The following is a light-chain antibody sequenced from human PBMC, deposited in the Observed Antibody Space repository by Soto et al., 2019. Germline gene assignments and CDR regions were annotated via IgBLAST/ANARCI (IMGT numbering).Light chain of an antibody. V-gene: IGKV1-16*01. J-gene: IGKJ5*01. CDR1: QPISSY. CDR2: FIS. CDR3: QQYNIWPPIT. Sequence: DIEMTQSPSALSASVGDKVTITCRASQPISSYLNWYQHKPGEAPRLLIYFISRLQSGAPSRFSGTGSGTEFTLTITSLQSEDIALYYCQQYNIWPPITFGQGTRLEIK.